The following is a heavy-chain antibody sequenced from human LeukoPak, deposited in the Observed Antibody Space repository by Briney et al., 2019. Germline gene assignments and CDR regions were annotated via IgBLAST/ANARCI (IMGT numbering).Heavy chain of an antibody. CDR1: GYTFTSYG. V-gene: IGHV1-18*01. CDR2: ISAYNGNT. Sequence: GESLQISCKASGYTFTSYGISWVRQAPGQGLEWMGWISAYNGNTNYAQKLQGRVTMTTDTSTSTAYMELRSLRSDDTAVYYCARDKTIFGVVMHYYYYGMDVWGQGTTVTVSS. D-gene: IGHD3-3*01. J-gene: IGHJ6*02. CDR3: ARDKTIFGVVMHYYYYGMDV.